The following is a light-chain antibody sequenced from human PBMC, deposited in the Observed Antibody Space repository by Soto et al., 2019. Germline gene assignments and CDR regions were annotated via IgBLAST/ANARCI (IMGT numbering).Light chain of an antibody. CDR2: DVT. Sequence: QSVLTQPASVSGSPGQSITVSCTGTSSDIGTYNYVSWYQQLPGKAPQLIIYDVTNRPSGVSNRFSGSKSGNTASLTISGLQAEDEADYYCSSFTTSKTLVFGGGTQLTVL. CDR1: SSDIGTYNY. V-gene: IGLV2-14*03. J-gene: IGLJ2*01. CDR3: SSFTTSKTLV.